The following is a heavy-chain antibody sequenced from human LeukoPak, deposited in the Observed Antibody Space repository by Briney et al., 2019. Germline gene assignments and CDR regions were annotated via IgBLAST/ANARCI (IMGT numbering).Heavy chain of an antibody. Sequence: GGSLRLSCAASGFTFSSYSMNWVRQAPGKGPEWVSSISSTSSYIYYADSVKGRFTISRDNAKNSLYLQMNSLRAEDTAVYYCARDLGWYATFDYWGQGTLVTVSS. V-gene: IGHV3-21*01. CDR3: ARDLGWYATFDY. J-gene: IGHJ4*02. CDR1: GFTFSSYS. D-gene: IGHD3-3*01. CDR2: ISSTSSYI.